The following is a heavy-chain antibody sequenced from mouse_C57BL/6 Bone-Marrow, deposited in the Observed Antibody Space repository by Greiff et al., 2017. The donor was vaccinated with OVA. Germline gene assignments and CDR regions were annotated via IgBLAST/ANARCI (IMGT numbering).Heavy chain of an antibody. CDR1: GYAFSSYW. D-gene: IGHD2-3*01. V-gene: IGHV1-80*01. CDR3: ARESDGYFYFAY. CDR2: IYPGDGDT. Sequence: QVHVKQSGAELVKPGASVKISCKASGYAFSSYWMNWVKQRPGKGLEWIGQIYPGDGDTNYNGKFKGKATLTADKSSSTAYMEVSSLTSEDSAVYFCARESDGYFYFAYWGKGTTLTVSS. J-gene: IGHJ2*01.